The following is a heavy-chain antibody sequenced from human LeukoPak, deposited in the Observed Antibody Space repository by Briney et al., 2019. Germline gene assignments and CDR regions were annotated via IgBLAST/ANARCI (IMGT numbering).Heavy chain of an antibody. J-gene: IGHJ3*02. CDR3: AGEYYSGAFDI. D-gene: IGHD3-10*01. Sequence: HPGGSLRLSCAASGFTFSNTAMSWVRQAPGKGLEWLSIISGSGLNAYYADSVKGRFTISRDNSKSTLFLQMNSLRAEDTAVYYCAGEYYSGAFDIWGQGTMVTVSS. CDR1: GFTFSNTA. CDR2: ISGSGLNA. V-gene: IGHV3-23*01.